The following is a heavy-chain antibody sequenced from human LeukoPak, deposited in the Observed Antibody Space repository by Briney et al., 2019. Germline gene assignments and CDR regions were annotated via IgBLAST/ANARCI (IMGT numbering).Heavy chain of an antibody. J-gene: IGHJ4*02. V-gene: IGHV3-15*01. D-gene: IGHD1-26*01. CDR1: GFTFTNTW. CDR3: TTVVGATGFDY. Sequence: PGGSLRLSCVASGFTFTNTWMTWVRQAPGKGLEWVGRIKSKTDGGTTDYAAPVKGRFTISRDDSKNTLYLQMNSLKTEDTAVYYCTTVVGATGFDYWGQGTLVTVSS. CDR2: IKSKTDGGTT.